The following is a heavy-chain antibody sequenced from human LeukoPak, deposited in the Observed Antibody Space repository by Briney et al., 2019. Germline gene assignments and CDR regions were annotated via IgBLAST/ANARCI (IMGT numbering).Heavy chain of an antibody. J-gene: IGHJ6*02. D-gene: IGHD2/OR15-2a*01. Sequence: GGSLRLSCAASGFTFSSYEMNWVRQAPGKGLEWVSYIASGGGANRFYTESVKGRFTISRDNAKNSLYLHMNSLRAEDTGVYYCARIGTTTRGPAGLDVWGQGTTVTVSS. V-gene: IGHV3-48*03. CDR1: GFTFSSYE. CDR3: ARIGTTTRGPAGLDV. CDR2: IASGGGANR.